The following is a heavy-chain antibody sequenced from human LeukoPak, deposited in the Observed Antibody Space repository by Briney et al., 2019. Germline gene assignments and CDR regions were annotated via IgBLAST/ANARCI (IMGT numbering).Heavy chain of an antibody. Sequence: GESLKISCKGSGYSFTSYWIGWVRQMPGKGLEWMGIIYPGDSDTRYSPSFQGRVTVSADKSISTAYLQWSSLKASDTAMYYCARHGVGYSYGYGANDYWGQGTLVTVSS. V-gene: IGHV5-51*01. CDR2: IYPGDSDT. J-gene: IGHJ4*02. CDR3: ARHGVGYSYGYGANDY. CDR1: GYSFTSYW. D-gene: IGHD5-18*01.